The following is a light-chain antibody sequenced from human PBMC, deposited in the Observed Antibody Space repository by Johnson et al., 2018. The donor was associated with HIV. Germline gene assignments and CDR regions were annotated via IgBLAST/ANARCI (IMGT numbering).Light chain of an antibody. CDR2: QTN. CDR1: SSNIGNNY. CDR3: GTWEKSLSATDV. V-gene: IGLV1-51*02. J-gene: IGLJ1*01. Sequence: QSVLTQPPSVSAAPGQKVTISCSGSSSNIGNNYVSWYQLFPGTAPTLLIYQTNKRPSGTPDRFSGSKSGTAATLGITGLQTGDEAEYFCGTWEKSLSATDVFGTGTKVTVL.